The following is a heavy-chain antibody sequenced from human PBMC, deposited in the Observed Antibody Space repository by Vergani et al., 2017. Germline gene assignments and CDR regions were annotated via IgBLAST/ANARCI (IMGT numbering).Heavy chain of an antibody. Sequence: QGQLVESGGGIVQPGRSLTLSCVASRSTFKTYGMHWVRQAPGKGLEWVGLIYYDGSNAYYADSVKGRFTISRDNSKNTLYLQMSSLRAEDTAVYYCARSSAFHYNMDVWGKGTTVTVSS. CDR3: ARSSAFHYNMDV. CDR1: RSTFKTYG. CDR2: IYYDGSNA. V-gene: IGHV3-33*01. D-gene: IGHD6-6*01. J-gene: IGHJ6*03.